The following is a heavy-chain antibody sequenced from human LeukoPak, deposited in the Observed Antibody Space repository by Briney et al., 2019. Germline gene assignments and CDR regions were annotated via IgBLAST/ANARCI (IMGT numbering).Heavy chain of an antibody. Sequence: RASVKVSCKASGGTFSSYAISWVRQAPGQGLEWMGGIIPIFGTANYAQKFQGRVTITADESTSTAYMELSSLRSEDTAVYYCARDPDDSSGYYRWGQGTLVTVSS. CDR1: GGTFSSYA. CDR2: IIPIFGTA. D-gene: IGHD3-22*01. CDR3: ARDPDDSSGYYR. J-gene: IGHJ5*02. V-gene: IGHV1-69*13.